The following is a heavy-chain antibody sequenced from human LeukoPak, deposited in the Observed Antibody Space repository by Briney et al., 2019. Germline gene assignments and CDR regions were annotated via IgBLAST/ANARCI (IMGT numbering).Heavy chain of an antibody. CDR2: ISSNGGST. D-gene: IGHD5-12*01. V-gene: IGHV3-64*01. CDR1: GFTFSSYA. J-gene: IGHJ3*02. CDR3: ARGEDSGYESDAAINI. Sequence: PGGSLRLSCAASGFTFSSYAMHWVRQAPGKGLEYVSAISSNGGSTYYANSVKGRFTISRDNSKNTLYLQMGSLRAEDMAVYYCARGEDSGYESDAAINIWGQGTMVTVSS.